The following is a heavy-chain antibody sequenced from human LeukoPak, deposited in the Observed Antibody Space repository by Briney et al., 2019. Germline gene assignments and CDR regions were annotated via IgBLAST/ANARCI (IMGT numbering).Heavy chain of an antibody. J-gene: IGHJ3*02. Sequence: SGESLKISCKGSGYSFTSYWIGWVRQMPGKGLEWMGIIYPGDSDTRYSPSFQGQVTISADKSISTAYLQWSSLKASDTAMYYCASRSYDFWSGYSAFDIWGQGTMVTVSS. CDR2: IYPGDSDT. CDR3: ASRSYDFWSGYSAFDI. D-gene: IGHD3-3*01. CDR1: GYSFTSYW. V-gene: IGHV5-51*01.